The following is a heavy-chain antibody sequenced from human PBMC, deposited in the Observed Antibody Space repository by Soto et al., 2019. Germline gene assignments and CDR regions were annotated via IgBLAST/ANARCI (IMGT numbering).Heavy chain of an antibody. D-gene: IGHD3-10*01. CDR3: AREWLGNMVRAVINAFDI. V-gene: IGHV1-3*01. CDR2: INAGNGNT. J-gene: IGHJ3*02. CDR1: GYTFPSYA. Sequence: ASRKVSCKASGYTFPSYALPWGRQAPGQRLEWMGWINAGNGNTKYYQKFQGRVTITRDTSASTAYMELSSLRSEDTAVYYCAREWLGNMVRAVINAFDIWGQGTMVTVSS.